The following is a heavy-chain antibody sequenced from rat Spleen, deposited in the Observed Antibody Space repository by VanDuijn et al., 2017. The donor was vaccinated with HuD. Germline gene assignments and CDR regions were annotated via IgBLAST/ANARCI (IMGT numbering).Heavy chain of an antibody. D-gene: IGHD1-11*01. J-gene: IGHJ2*01. CDR1: GFTFSSYG. CDR3: ARHGGYGGYSVYFDY. CDR2: INYGGSNT. V-gene: IGHV5-22*01. Sequence: EVQLVESGGGLVQPGRSLKLSCAASGFTFSSYGMAWVRQAPTKGLEWVASINYGGSNTYYGDSVKGRFTISRDNAKSTLYLQVNSLRSEDTATYYCARHGGYGGYSVYFDYWGQGVMVTVSS.